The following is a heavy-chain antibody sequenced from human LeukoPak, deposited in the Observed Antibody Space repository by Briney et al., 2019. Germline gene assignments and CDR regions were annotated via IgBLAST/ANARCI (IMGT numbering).Heavy chain of an antibody. CDR1: GFTFSSYG. CDR3: AKDRRLAGKTNWFDP. J-gene: IGHJ5*02. CDR2: ISGSGGST. D-gene: IGHD6-19*01. Sequence: GGSLRLSCAASGFTFSSYGMSWVRQAPGKGLEWVSAISGSGGSTYYADSVKGRFTISRDNSKNTLYLQMNSLRAEDTAVYYCAKDRRLAGKTNWFDPWGQGTLVTVSS. V-gene: IGHV3-23*01.